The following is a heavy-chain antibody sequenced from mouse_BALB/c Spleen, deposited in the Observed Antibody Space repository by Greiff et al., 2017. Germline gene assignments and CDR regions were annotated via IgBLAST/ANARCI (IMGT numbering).Heavy chain of an antibody. V-gene: IGHV5-9*03. CDR2: ISSGGGNT. D-gene: IGHD1-1*01. CDR1: GFTFSSYT. CDR3: ARGDYGSSYAMDY. J-gene: IGHJ4*01. Sequence: EVQLVESGGGLVKPGGSLKLSCAASGFTFSSYTMSWVRQTPEKRLEWVATISSGGGNTYYPDSVKGRFTISRDNAKNNLYLQMSSLKSEDTAMYYCARGDYGSSYAMDYWGQGTSVTVSA.